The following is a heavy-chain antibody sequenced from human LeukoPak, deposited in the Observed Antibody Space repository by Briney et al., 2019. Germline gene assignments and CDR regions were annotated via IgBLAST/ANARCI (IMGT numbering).Heavy chain of an antibody. CDR1: GGSVSSGYHY. J-gene: IGHJ6*03. CDR3: ARVTPGYTGGGADYYYMDV. CDR2: ISYSGST. Sequence: SQTLSLTCTVSGGSVSSGYHYWSWIRQPPGKNVEWIGYISYSGSTSYNPSLESRVSVSVDTSKNQFSLKLNSVTAADTAIYYCARVTPGYTGGGADYYYMDVWGKGTTVTVSS. D-gene: IGHD6-25*01. V-gene: IGHV4-30-4*08.